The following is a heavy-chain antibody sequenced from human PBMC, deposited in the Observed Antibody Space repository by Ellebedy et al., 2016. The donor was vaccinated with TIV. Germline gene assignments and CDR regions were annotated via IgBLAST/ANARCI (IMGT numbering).Heavy chain of an antibody. CDR1: GDSMISSTYF. D-gene: IGHD2-8*02. CDR3: ARQVLVGTEFDY. Sequence: MPSETLSLTCTVSGDSMISSTYFWGWIRQPPGKGLEWIGSIYYSGSAYYNPSLKSRVSMSVDTSRNDFSLKVDSVTAADTAVYYCARQVLVGTEFDYWGQGTLVTVSS. J-gene: IGHJ4*02. V-gene: IGHV4-39*07. CDR2: IYYSGSA.